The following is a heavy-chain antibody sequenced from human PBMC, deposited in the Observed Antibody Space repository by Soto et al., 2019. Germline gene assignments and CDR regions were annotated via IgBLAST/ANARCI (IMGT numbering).Heavy chain of an antibody. Sequence: GGSLRLSCAASGFTFSSYAMSWVRQAPGKGLEWVSAISGSSGSTYYADSVKGRFTISRDNSKNTLYLQMNSLRAEDTAVYYCAKDLLAAPDAFDIWGQGTMVTVSS. D-gene: IGHD6-13*01. V-gene: IGHV3-23*01. CDR2: ISGSSGST. J-gene: IGHJ3*02. CDR3: AKDLLAAPDAFDI. CDR1: GFTFSSYA.